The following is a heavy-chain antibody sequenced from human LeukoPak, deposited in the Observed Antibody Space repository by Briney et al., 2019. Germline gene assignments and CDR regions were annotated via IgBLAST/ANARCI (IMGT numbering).Heavy chain of an antibody. D-gene: IGHD1-20*01. Sequence: ASVKVSCKASGYTFTSYYMHWVRQAPGQGLEWMGIIHPSGSSTSFAQKFQGRVTMTTDMSTRTVYMELSSPSFEDTAVYYCARDGITGTIAWDYWGQGTLVTVSS. CDR2: IHPSGSST. CDR3: ARDGITGTIAWDY. J-gene: IGHJ4*02. CDR1: GYTFTSYY. V-gene: IGHV1-46*01.